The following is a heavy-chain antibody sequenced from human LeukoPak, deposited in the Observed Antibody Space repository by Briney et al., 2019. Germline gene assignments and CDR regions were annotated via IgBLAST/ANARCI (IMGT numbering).Heavy chain of an antibody. Sequence: SGTLSLTCTVSGGSVSRGSYYWSWIRQPPGKGLEWIGYIYYSWSTIYNPPLKSRVTISVDTSKNQFSLKLSSVTAADTAVYYCARDSGHCSGGSCPAWGMDVWGKGTTVTVSS. D-gene: IGHD2-15*01. CDR3: ARDSGHCSGGSCPAWGMDV. CDR1: GGSVSRGSYY. J-gene: IGHJ6*04. CDR2: IYYSWST. V-gene: IGHV4-61*01.